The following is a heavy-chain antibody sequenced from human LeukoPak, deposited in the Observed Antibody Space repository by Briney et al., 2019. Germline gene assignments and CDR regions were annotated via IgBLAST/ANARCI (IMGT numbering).Heavy chain of an antibody. CDR1: GYTFKNYI. V-gene: IGHV1-18*01. D-gene: IGHD3/OR15-3a*01. Sequence: ASVKVSCEASGYTFKNYIIAWVRQAPGQGLEWMGWISAYNGNTNSAQKLQGRVTMTTDTSTSTAYMELRSLNSDDTAVYYCARLQYTKDWPPGTFDLWGQGTMVTVSS. CDR2: ISAYNGNT. J-gene: IGHJ3*01. CDR3: ARLQYTKDWPPGTFDL.